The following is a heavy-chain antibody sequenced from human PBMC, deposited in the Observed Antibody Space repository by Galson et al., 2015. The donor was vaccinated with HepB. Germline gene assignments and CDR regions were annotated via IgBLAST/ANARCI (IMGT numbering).Heavy chain of an antibody. D-gene: IGHD3-16*01. J-gene: IGHJ4*02. V-gene: IGHV3-30-3*01. CDR2: ISYDGSNK. CDR3: ARADYDKGVEYFDY. Sequence: SLRLSCAASGFTFSSYAMHWVRQAPGKGLEWVAVISYDGSNKYYADSVKGRFTISRDNSKNTLYLQMNSLRAEDTAVYYCARADYDKGVEYFDYWGQGTLVTVSS. CDR1: GFTFSSYA.